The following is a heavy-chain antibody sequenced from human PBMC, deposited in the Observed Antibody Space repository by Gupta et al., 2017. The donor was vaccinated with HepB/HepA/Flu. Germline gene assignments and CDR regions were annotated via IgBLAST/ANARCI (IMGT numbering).Heavy chain of an antibody. CDR1: GDSVSSSSAA. J-gene: IGHJ4*02. CDR2: TYYRSKWYN. D-gene: IGHD3-22*01. Sequence: QVQLQQSGPGLVKPSQTLSLTCAISGDSVSSSSAAWNWIRQSPSRGLEWLGRTYYRSKWYNDYAVSVKSRITINPDTSENLFSLQLSSVTPEDTAIYYCVRSDSTGGYYRIDHWGQGTLVTVSS. CDR3: VRSDSTGGYYRIDH. V-gene: IGHV6-1*01.